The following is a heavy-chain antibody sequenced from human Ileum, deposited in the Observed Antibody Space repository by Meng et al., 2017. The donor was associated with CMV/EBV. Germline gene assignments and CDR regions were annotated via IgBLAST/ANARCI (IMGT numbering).Heavy chain of an antibody. V-gene: IGHV4-39*07. CDR2: MYSSGTP. J-gene: IGHJ4*02. Sequence: LQLRESGPGLGKPLGTLSHTCSGSGVSISSRGEYWGWIRQPPGKGLEWIGNMYSSGTPYYNPSLKSRVTMSVDTSKNQFSLKLSSVTAADTAVYYCARWGSGTYYKGYFDYWGQGTLVTVSS. D-gene: IGHD3-10*01. CDR1: GVSISSRGEY. CDR3: ARWGSGTYYKGYFDY.